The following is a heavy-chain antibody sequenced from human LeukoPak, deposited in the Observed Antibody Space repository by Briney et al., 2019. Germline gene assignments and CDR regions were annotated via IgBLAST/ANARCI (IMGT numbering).Heavy chain of an antibody. Sequence: GGSLRLSCAASGLTFSSYGMHWVRQAPGKGLEWVAVIWYDGSNKYYADSVKGRFTISRDNSKNTLYLQMNSLRAEDTAVYYCARGTSIAARPNPDYWGQGTLVTVSS. CDR1: GLTFSSYG. V-gene: IGHV3-33*01. CDR3: ARGTSIAARPNPDY. D-gene: IGHD6-6*01. J-gene: IGHJ4*02. CDR2: IWYDGSNK.